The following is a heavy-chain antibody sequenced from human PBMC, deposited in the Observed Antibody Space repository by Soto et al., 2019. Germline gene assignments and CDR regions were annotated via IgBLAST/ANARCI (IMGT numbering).Heavy chain of an antibody. CDR3: ARVAFGPIDF. J-gene: IGHJ1*01. CDR2: MYHSGTT. D-gene: IGHD3-16*01. Sequence: SETLSLTCTVSNYSISSGYYWGWIRQSPGEGLEWIVSMYHSGTTYYNPSLKSRVTISIDTSKNQFSLKLTSVTSADTAVYFCARVAFGPIDFWGQGTLVTVSS. CDR1: NYSISSGYY. V-gene: IGHV4-38-2*02.